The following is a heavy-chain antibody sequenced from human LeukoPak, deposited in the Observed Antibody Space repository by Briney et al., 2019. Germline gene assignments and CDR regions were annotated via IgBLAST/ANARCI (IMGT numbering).Heavy chain of an antibody. CDR2: IIPVLNIA. CDR3: ARDQDDFGFDY. Sequence: SVKVSCKASGGTFSNFAIGWVRQAPGHGLDWMARIIPVLNIADYAQKFQGRVTVTADTSTSTAYMELSSLRSEDTAVYYCARDQDDFGFDYWGQGTLVTVSS. J-gene: IGHJ4*02. D-gene: IGHD3-3*01. V-gene: IGHV1-69*04. CDR1: GGTFSNFA.